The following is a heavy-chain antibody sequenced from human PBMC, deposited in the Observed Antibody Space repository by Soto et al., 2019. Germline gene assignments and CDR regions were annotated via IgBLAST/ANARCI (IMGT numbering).Heavy chain of an antibody. CDR1: GGSISSGDYY. J-gene: IGHJ1*01. CDR2: IYYSGST. D-gene: IGHD3-22*01. V-gene: IGHV4-30-4*01. Sequence: PSETLSLTCTVSGGSISSGDYYWSWIRQPPGKGLEWIGYIYYSGSTYYNPSLKSRVTISVDTSKNQFSLKLSSVTAADTAVYYCARYYDTSNRPYFHHWGQGTRVTVSS. CDR3: ARYYDTSNRPYFHH.